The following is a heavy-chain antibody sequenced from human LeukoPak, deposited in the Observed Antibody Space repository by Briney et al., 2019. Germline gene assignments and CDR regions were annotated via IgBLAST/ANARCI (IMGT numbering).Heavy chain of an antibody. D-gene: IGHD3-22*01. Sequence: GGSLRLSCAASGFTVSSNYMSWVRQAPGKGLEWVSVIYRCYNTYYPDSVKGRFNISRDNSKNPLYLQMNSLRAEDTAVYYCARDKQDYDSSGYYDYWGQGTLVTVSS. CDR2: IYRCYNT. CDR1: GFTVSSNY. CDR3: ARDKQDYDSSGYYDY. V-gene: IGHV3-66*01. J-gene: IGHJ4*02.